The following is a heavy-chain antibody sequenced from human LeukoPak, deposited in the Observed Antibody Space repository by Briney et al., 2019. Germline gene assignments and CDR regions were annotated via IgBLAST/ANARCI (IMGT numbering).Heavy chain of an antibody. CDR2: INHSGST. J-gene: IGHJ4*02. V-gene: IGHV4-34*01. CDR3: AKDSAAPISITMVRGRWYFDY. CDR1: GGSFSGYY. D-gene: IGHD3-10*01. Sequence: SETLSLTCAVYGGSFSGYYWSWIRQPPGKGLEWIGEINHSGSTNYNPSLKSRVTISVDTSKNQFSLKLSSVTAADTAVYYCAKDSAAPISITMVRGRWYFDYWGQGTLVTVSS.